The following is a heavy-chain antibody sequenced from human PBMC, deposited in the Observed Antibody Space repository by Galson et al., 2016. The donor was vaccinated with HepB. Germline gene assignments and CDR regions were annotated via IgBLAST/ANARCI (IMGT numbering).Heavy chain of an antibody. D-gene: IGHD3-10*01. CDR1: GGTFSNFA. CDR3: ARGGGITVVRGVMPGWFDP. J-gene: IGHJ5*02. Sequence: SGGTFSNFAISWLRQAPGQGLEWMGGIIPLFGATNYAQKFQGRVTITADKSTTTVYMDLSSLRSEDTAVYYCARGGGITVVRGVMPGWFDPWGQGTLVTVSS. V-gene: IGHV1-69*06. CDR2: IIPLFGAT.